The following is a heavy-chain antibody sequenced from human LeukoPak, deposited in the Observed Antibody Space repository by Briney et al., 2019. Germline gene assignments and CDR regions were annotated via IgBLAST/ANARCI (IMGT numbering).Heavy chain of an antibody. Sequence: GGSLRLSCAASGFTFSSYGMHWVRQAPGKGLEWVAFIRYDGSSKYYAGSVKGRFTISRDNSKNTLYPQMNSLRAEDTAVYYCAKDVTIFGVVTFFDYWGQGTLVTASS. CDR3: AKDVTIFGVVTFFDY. CDR2: IRYDGSSK. V-gene: IGHV3-30*02. CDR1: GFTFSSYG. D-gene: IGHD3-3*01. J-gene: IGHJ4*02.